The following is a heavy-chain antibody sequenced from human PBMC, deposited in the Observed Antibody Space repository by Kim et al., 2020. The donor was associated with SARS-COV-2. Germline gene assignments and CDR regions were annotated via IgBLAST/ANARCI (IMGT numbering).Heavy chain of an antibody. Sequence: SETLSLTCTVAGGSISSYYWSWIRQPPGKGLEWIGYIYYSGSTHYNPTLKSRVTISVDTSKKQFSLKLSSVTAADTAVYYCARGSAAANFDYWGQGTLVTVSS. V-gene: IGHV4-59*01. CDR3: ARGSAAANFDY. CDR2: IYYSGST. J-gene: IGHJ4*02. D-gene: IGHD6-13*01. CDR1: GGSISSYY.